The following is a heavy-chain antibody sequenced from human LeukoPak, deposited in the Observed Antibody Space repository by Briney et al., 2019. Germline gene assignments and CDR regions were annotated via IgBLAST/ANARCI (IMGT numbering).Heavy chain of an antibody. Sequence: GGSLKLSCAASGFTFSGSAMHWVRQASGKGLECVGRIRSKANSYATAYAASVKGRFTISRDDSKNTAYLQMNSLKTEDTAVYYCTRATYYYDYGPAGWGQGTPVTVSS. D-gene: IGHD3-22*01. CDR3: TRATYYYDYGPAG. CDR1: GFTFSGSA. CDR2: IRSKANSYAT. J-gene: IGHJ4*02. V-gene: IGHV3-73*01.